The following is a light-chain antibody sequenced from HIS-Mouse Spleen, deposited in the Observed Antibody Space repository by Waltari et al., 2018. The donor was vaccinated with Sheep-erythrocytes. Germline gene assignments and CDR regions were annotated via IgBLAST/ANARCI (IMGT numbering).Light chain of an antibody. J-gene: IGKJ1*01. V-gene: IGKV1D-13*01. CDR3: QQFNNYPRT. CDR1: QGISSA. Sequence: AIQLTQYPSSLSASVGDRVTITCRASQGISSALAWYQQKPGKAPKLLIYDASSLESGVPSRFGGRGSGTDFTLTISSLQPEDFATYYCQQFNNYPRTFGQGTKVEIK. CDR2: DAS.